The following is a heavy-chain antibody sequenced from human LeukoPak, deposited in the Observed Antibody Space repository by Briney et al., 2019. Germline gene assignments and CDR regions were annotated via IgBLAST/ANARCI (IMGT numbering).Heavy chain of an antibody. V-gene: IGHV3-53*01. CDR2: IYSGGST. CDR3: ARDLGYGDYSGFDY. CDR1: GFTFSDYY. Sequence: PGRSLRLSCAASGFTFSDYYMSWVRQAPGKGLEWVSVIYSGGSTYYADSVKGRFTISRDNSKNTLYLQMNSLRAEDTAVYYCARDLGYGDYSGFDYWGQGTLVTVSS. D-gene: IGHD4-17*01. J-gene: IGHJ4*02.